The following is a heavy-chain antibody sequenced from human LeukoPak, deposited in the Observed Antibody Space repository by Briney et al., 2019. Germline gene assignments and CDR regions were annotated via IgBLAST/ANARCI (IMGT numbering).Heavy chain of an antibody. CDR2: ISGSGGST. CDR1: GFTFSSYA. Sequence: PGGSLGLSCAASGFTFSSYAMSWVRQAPGKGLEWVSAISGSGGSTYYADSVKGRFTISRDNSKNTLYLQMNSLRAEDTAVYYCATDDYDSSGLTQGGYFDYWGQGTLVTVSS. V-gene: IGHV3-23*01. J-gene: IGHJ4*02. CDR3: ATDDYDSSGLTQGGYFDY. D-gene: IGHD3-22*01.